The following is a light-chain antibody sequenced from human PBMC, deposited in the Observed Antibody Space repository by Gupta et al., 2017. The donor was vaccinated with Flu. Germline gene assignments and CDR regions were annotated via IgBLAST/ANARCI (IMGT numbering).Light chain of an antibody. CDR2: DAS. CDR3: QHDDGTPNT. Sequence: GTQSLSPGERPTASCGATKMIRSNYLAWYQQKPGQAPRLISYDASKRATGLPERFSGSGSGTDFTLTISRREPEDFAVYYCQHDDGTPNTFGQGTIVDI. V-gene: IGKV3-20*01. CDR1: KMIRSNY. J-gene: IGKJ1*01.